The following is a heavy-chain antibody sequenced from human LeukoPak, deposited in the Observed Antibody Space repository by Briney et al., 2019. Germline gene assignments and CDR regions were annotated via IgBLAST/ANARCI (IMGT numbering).Heavy chain of an antibody. J-gene: IGHJ4*02. CDR1: GFTFDDYA. CDR3: AKGFSLRSYLDY. CDR2: ISWNSGSI. Sequence: PGGSLRLSCAASGFTFDDYAMHWVRQAPGKGLEWVSGISWNSGSIGYADSVKGRFTISRDNAKNSLYLQMNSLRAEDTALYYCAKGFSLRSYLDYWGQGTLVTVSS. D-gene: IGHD4-17*01. V-gene: IGHV3-9*01.